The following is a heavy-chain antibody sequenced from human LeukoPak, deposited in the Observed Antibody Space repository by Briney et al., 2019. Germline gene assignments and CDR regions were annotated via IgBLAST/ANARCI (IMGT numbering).Heavy chain of an antibody. CDR2: ISSSGTGI. J-gene: IGHJ4*02. CDR3: ARDQVGATRD. D-gene: IGHD1-26*01. V-gene: IGHV3-48*03. CDR1: GFTFSSFE. Sequence: GGSLRLSCAASGFTFSSFEMNWVRQAPGKGLEWLSYISSSGTGIHYADSVKGRFTISRDNAKSSLYLQMNSLTSEDTAVYYCARDQVGATRDWGQGTLVTVSS.